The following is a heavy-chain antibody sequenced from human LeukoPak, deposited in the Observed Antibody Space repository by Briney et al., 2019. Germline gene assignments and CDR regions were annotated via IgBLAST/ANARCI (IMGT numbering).Heavy chain of an antibody. CDR2: ISSNRGST. CDR1: GFTFSSYA. Sequence: GGSLRLSCSASGFTFSSYAMHWVRQAPGKGLEYVSAISSNRGSTYYADSVKGRFTISRDNSKNTLYLQMSSLRAEDTAVYYCARDIATAGHFAFDYWGQGTLVTVSS. D-gene: IGHD6-13*01. V-gene: IGHV3-64D*06. CDR3: ARDIATAGHFAFDY. J-gene: IGHJ4*02.